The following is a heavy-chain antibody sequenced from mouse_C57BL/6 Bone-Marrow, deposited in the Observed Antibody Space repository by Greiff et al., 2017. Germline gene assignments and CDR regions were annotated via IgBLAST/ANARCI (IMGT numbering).Heavy chain of an antibody. CDR2: IFPGSGST. CDR3: ARSTVVATSNAMDY. J-gene: IGHJ4*01. Sequence: LMESGPELVKPGASVKISCKASGYTFTDYYINWVKQRPGQGLEWIGWIFPGSGSTYYNEKFKGKATLTVDKSSSTAYMLLSILTSEDSAVYFCARSTVVATSNAMDYWGQGTSVTVSS. CDR1: GYTFTDYY. D-gene: IGHD1-1*01. V-gene: IGHV1-75*01.